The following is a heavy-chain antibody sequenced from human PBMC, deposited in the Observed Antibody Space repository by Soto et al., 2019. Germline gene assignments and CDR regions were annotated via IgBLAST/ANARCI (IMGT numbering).Heavy chain of an antibody. CDR1: GFTVSSNY. Sequence: EVQLVESGGGLVQPGGSLRLSCAASGFTVSSNYMSWVRQAPGKGLEWVSVIYSGGSTYYADSVKGRFTISRDNSKNTLYLQMNSRRAEDTAVYYCAREILRGGGGKGDYGGQGTLVTVSS. CDR2: IYSGGST. J-gene: IGHJ4*02. D-gene: IGHD2-15*01. CDR3: AREILRGGGGKGDY. V-gene: IGHV3-66*01.